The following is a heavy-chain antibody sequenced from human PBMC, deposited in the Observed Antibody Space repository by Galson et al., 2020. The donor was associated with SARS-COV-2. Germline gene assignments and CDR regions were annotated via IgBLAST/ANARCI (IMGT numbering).Heavy chain of an antibody. CDR2: INPNSGGT. D-gene: IGHD4-17*01. CDR3: ARVGTKDYGESYNWFDP. J-gene: IGHJ5*02. Sequence: ASVKVSCKASGYTFTGYYMHWVRQAPGQGLEWMGWINPNSGGTNYAQKFQGRVTMTRDTSISTAYMELSRLRSDDTAVYYCARVGTKDYGESYNWFDPWGQGTLVTVSS. V-gene: IGHV1-2*02. CDR1: GYTFTGYY.